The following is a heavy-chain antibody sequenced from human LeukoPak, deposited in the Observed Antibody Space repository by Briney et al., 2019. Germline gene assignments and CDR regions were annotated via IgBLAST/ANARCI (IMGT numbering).Heavy chain of an antibody. D-gene: IGHD3-3*01. CDR1: GFTFDDYA. Sequence: PGGSLRLSCAASGFTFDDYAMHWVRQAPGKGLEWVSGISWNSGSIGYADSVKGRFTISRDNAKNSLYLQMNSLRAEDTALYCCAKGRWAQLEWLIDYWGQGTLVTVSS. CDR2: ISWNSGSI. V-gene: IGHV3-9*01. CDR3: AKGRWAQLEWLIDY. J-gene: IGHJ4*02.